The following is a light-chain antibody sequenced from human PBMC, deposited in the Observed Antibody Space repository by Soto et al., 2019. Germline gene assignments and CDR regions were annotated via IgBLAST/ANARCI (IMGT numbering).Light chain of an antibody. CDR3: CSYAGSSLRV. CDR1: SSDVGGYNY. V-gene: IGLV2-11*01. CDR2: DVS. J-gene: IGLJ3*02. Sequence: QSALTQPRSVSGSPGQSVTISCTGTSSDVGGYNYVSWYQQHPGKAPKLMIYDVSKRPSGVPDRFSGSKSGNTASLTISGLQAEDEADYYCCSYAGSSLRVFGGGTKVTVL.